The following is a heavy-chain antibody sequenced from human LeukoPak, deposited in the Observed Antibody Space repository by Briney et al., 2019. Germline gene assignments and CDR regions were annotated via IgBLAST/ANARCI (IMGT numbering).Heavy chain of an antibody. CDR1: GGSITTYGYY. V-gene: IGHV4-31*03. CDR2: IYYNGGT. Sequence: SQTLSLTCTVYGGSITTYGYYWNWIRQRPGKGLEWIASIYYNGGTYYNPSLESRLSRSIDASKNQFSLEVNSVTAADTAVYYCARGIRAKNDYFYGLDVWGQGTTVTVSS. J-gene: IGHJ6*02. CDR3: ARGIRAKNDYFYGLDV.